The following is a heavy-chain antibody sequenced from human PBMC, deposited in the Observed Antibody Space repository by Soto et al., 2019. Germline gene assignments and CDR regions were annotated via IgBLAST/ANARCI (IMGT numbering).Heavy chain of an antibody. CDR1: GFTFSSYA. CDR2: ISGSGGST. V-gene: IGHV3-23*01. D-gene: IGHD6-13*01. J-gene: IGHJ4*02. Sequence: GGSLRLSYAASGFTFSSYAMSWVRQAPGKGLEWVSAISGSGGSTYYADSVKGRFTISRDNSKNTLYLQMNSLRAEDTAVYYCAKDSMESSSWSYFDYWGQGTLVTVSS. CDR3: AKDSMESSSWSYFDY.